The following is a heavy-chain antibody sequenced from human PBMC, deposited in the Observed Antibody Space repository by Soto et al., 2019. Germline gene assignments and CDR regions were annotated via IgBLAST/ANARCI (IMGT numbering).Heavy chain of an antibody. CDR3: ARKSSGYDNWFDP. CDR2: IIPIFGTA. J-gene: IGHJ5*02. Sequence: QVQLVQSGAEVKKPGSSVKVSCKASGGTFSSYAISWVQQAPGQGLEWMGGIIPIFGTANYAQKFQGRVTITANESTSTAYMELSSLRSEDTAVYYCARKSSGYDNWFDPWGQGTLVTVSS. V-gene: IGHV1-69*01. CDR1: GGTFSSYA. D-gene: IGHD3-22*01.